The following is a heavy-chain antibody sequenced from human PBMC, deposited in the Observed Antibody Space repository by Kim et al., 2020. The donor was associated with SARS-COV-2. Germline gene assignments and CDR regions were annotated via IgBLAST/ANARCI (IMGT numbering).Heavy chain of an antibody. D-gene: IGHD3-9*01. V-gene: IGHV4-61*01. CDR1: GGSVSSGSYY. Sequence: SETLSLTCTVSGGSVSSGSYYWSWIRQPPGKGLEWIGFIYYSGSTNYNPSLKSRVTISVDTSKNQLSLKLTSVTAADTAVYYCARGLRYFDWSFNWFDPWGQGTLVTVSS. CDR3: ARGLRYFDWSFNWFDP. CDR2: IYYSGST. J-gene: IGHJ5*02.